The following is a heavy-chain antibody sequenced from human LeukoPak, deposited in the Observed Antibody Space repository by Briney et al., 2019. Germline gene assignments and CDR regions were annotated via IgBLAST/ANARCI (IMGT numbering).Heavy chain of an antibody. J-gene: IGHJ4*02. CDR2: ISGSGGST. V-gene: IGHV3-23*01. D-gene: IGHD3-10*01. Sequence: GGSLRLSCAASGFTFSSYAMSWVRQAPGKGLEWVSAISGSGGSTYYADSVKGRFTISRDNSKNRLYLQMNSLRAEDTAVYYCAKDPMVRGVGPFDYWGQGTLVTVSS. CDR3: AKDPMVRGVGPFDY. CDR1: GFTFSSYA.